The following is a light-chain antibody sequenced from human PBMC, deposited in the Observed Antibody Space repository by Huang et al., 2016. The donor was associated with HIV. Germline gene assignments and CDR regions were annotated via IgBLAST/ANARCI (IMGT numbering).Light chain of an antibody. J-gene: IGKJ2*01. CDR3: QQYNKWPPYT. CDR1: ESILRN. V-gene: IGKV3-15*01. CDR2: GAS. Sequence: VMTQSPATLSVSPGERATLSCRASESILRNLAWYQQRPGKPPRLLIYGASVRRPGIPDRFRGSGSGTEFSLTISSLQSEDFAVYYCQQYNKWPPYTYGQGTKLEIK.